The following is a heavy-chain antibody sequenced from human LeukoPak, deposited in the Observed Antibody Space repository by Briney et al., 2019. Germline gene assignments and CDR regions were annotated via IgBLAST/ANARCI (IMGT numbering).Heavy chain of an antibody. Sequence: SETLSLTCTVFGGSISSGDYYWSWIRQPPGKGLEWIGYIYYSGSTYYNPSLKSRVTISVDTSKNQFSLKLSSVTAADTAVYYCARYCSSTSCYQPPFDYWGQGTLVTVSS. CDR3: ARYCSSTSCYQPPFDY. CDR1: GGSISSGDYY. V-gene: IGHV4-30-4*08. CDR2: IYYSGST. D-gene: IGHD2-2*01. J-gene: IGHJ4*02.